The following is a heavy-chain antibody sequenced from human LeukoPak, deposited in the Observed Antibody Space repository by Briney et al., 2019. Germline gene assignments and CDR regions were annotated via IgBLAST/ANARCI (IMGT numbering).Heavy chain of an antibody. CDR3: ARVSSSSWRPLLNWFDP. Sequence: PSQTLSLTCTVSGGSISSGSYYWSWIRQPAGKGLEWIGRVYTSGSTNYNPSLKSRVTISVDTSKNQFSLKLSSVTAADTAVYYCARVSSSSWRPLLNWFDPWGQGTLVAVSS. CDR2: VYTSGST. D-gene: IGHD6-13*01. J-gene: IGHJ5*02. CDR1: GGSISSGSYY. V-gene: IGHV4-61*02.